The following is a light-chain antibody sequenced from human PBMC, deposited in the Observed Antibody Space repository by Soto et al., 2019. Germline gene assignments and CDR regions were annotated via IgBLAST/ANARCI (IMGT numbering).Light chain of an antibody. Sequence: SALTQPASVSGSPGQSITISCTGTSSDVGGYNYVSWYQQHPGKAPKLMIYDVSNRPSGISNRFSGSKSGNTASLTISWLQAEDEADYYCSSYTSISTYVFGTGTKVTVL. CDR3: SSYTSISTYV. CDR2: DVS. V-gene: IGLV2-14*01. CDR1: SSDVGGYNY. J-gene: IGLJ1*01.